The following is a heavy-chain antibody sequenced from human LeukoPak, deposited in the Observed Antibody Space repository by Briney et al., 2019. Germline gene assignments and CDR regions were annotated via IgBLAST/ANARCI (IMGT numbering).Heavy chain of an antibody. CDR1: GFSFSDYT. D-gene: IGHD1-26*01. CDR3: ARQPVWVPRAYYYFEY. Sequence: KTGGSLRLSCAASGFSFSDYTVDWVRQAPGKGLEWVSSITSSGVYIHYGDSVKGRFTVSRDDAKNILYLQMNGLRAEDTAVYYCARQPVWVPRAYYYFEYWGQGTLVTVSS. J-gene: IGHJ4*02. V-gene: IGHV3-21*06. CDR2: ITSSGVYI.